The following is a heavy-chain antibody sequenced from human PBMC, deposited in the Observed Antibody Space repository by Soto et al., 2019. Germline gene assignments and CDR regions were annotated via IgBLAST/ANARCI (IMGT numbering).Heavy chain of an antibody. Sequence: ESGCGLAQPGGSLRLSCEAAGFTFSIYTMNWVRQAPGKGLEWVSYITAASDTIYYADSVKGRFTISRDNAKNSLYLQMNSLRDEDTAVYYCARHYTTSRVGAWFDPWGQGTLVTVSS. J-gene: IGHJ5*02. V-gene: IGHV3-48*02. CDR1: GFTFSIYT. D-gene: IGHD3-3*01. CDR2: ITAASDTI. CDR3: ARHYTTSRVGAWFDP.